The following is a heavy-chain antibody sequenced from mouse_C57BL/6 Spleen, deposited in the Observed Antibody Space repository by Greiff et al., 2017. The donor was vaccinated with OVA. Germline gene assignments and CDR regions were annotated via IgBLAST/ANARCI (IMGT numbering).Heavy chain of an antibody. D-gene: IGHD1-1*01. CDR3: ANNYGSSTAWFAY. CDR1: GYSFTGYF. CDR2: INPYNGDP. J-gene: IGHJ3*01. Sequence: EVMLVESGPELVKPGDSVKISCKASGYSFTGYFMNWVMQSHGKSLEWIGRINPYNGDPFYNQKFKGKATLTVDKSSSTAHMELRSLTSEDSAVYYCANNYGSSTAWFAYRGQGTLVTVSA. V-gene: IGHV1-20*01.